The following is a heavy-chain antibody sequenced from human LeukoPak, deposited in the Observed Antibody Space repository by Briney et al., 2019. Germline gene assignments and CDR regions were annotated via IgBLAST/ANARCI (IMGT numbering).Heavy chain of an antibody. CDR1: GGSISSYY. J-gene: IGHJ5*02. CDR2: IYYSGST. V-gene: IGHV4-59*01. D-gene: IGHD3-10*01. Sequence: SETLSLTCTVSGGSISSYYWSWIRQPPGKGLEWIGYIYYSGSTNYNPSLKSRVTISVDTSKNQSSLKLSSVTAADTAVYYCARGKHYYGSGSLSEAWGQGTLVTVSS. CDR3: ARGKHYYGSGSLSEA.